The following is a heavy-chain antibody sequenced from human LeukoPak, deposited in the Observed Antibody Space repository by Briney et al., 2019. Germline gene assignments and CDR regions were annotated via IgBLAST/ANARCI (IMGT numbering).Heavy chain of an antibody. D-gene: IGHD3-10*01. J-gene: IGHJ4*02. CDR1: GGTFSSYA. V-gene: IGHV1-69*13. CDR3: ARATMVRGVISPY. Sequence: SVKVSCKASGGTFSSYAISWVRQAPGQGLEWMGGIIPIFGTANYAQKFQGRVTITADESTNTAYMDLSSLRSDDTAVYYCARATMVRGVISPYWGQGTLVTVSS. CDR2: IIPIFGTA.